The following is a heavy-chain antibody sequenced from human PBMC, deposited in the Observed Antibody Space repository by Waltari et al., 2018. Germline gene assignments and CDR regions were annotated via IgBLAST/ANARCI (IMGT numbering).Heavy chain of an antibody. CDR2: ISTYNGNT. Sequence: QVQLVQSGAEVKKPGASVKVSCKASGSSFTSYGINWGRPAPGQGREWMGWISTYNGNTNYAQKLQGRLTMTTDTSTSTAYMELRSLRSDDTAIYYCARMSIDSYSYFDYWGQGTLVTVSS. V-gene: IGHV1-18*01. J-gene: IGHJ4*02. D-gene: IGHD3-22*01. CDR3: ARMSIDSYSYFDY. CDR1: GSSFTSYG.